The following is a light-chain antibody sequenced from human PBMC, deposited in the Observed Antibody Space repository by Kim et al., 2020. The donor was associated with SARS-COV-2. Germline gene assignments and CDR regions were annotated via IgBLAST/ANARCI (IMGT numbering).Light chain of an antibody. CDR3: QQYNSYPYT. J-gene: IGKJ2*01. Sequence: ISSWLAWYQQKPGKAPKLLIYKASSLESGVPSRFSGSASGTEFTLTISSLQPDDFATYYCQQYNSYPYTFGQGTKLEI. V-gene: IGKV1-5*03. CDR1: ISSW. CDR2: KAS.